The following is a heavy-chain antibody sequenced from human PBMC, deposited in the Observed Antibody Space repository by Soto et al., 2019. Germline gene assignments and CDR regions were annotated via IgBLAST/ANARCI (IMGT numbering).Heavy chain of an antibody. CDR1: GLTFSNAW. J-gene: IGHJ4*02. Sequence: PGGSLRLPCVASGLTFSNAWMNWVRQAPGKGLEWGSVIYSGGSTYYADSVKGRFTIARDNSKNTLYLQMNSLRAEDTAVYYCARYTWGPYCSSISCYMNSYYFDYWGQGTLVTVSS. CDR3: ARYTWGPYCSSISCYMNSYYFDY. V-gene: IGHV3-66*01. CDR2: IYSGGST. D-gene: IGHD2-2*02.